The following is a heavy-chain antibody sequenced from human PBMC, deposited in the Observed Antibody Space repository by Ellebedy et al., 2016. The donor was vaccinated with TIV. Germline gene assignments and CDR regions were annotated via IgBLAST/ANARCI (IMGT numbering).Heavy chain of an antibody. Sequence: SGPTLAKPTQTLTLTCTFSGFLLSTSGMCVSWIRQPPGKALEWLARIDWDDDKFYSTSLKTRLTISKDTSKNQVVLTMTHMDPVDTATYYCARTVLYYFDDSGHSTWGQGTLVTVSS. CDR1: GFLLSTSGMC. CDR3: ARTVLYYFDDSGHST. D-gene: IGHD3-22*01. CDR2: IDWDDDK. J-gene: IGHJ4*02. V-gene: IGHV2-70*17.